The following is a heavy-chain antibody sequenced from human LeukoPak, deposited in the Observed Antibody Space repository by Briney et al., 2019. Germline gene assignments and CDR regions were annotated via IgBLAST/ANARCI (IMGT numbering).Heavy chain of an antibody. Sequence: GGSLRLSCAASGFTFSSYSMSWVRQAPGKGLEWVSAISGSGGRTYYADSVKGRFTLSTDNSTNTLYLQMNSSRAEDTAVYYCAKDNYHWLEHAFDYWGPGTLVTVSS. V-gene: IGHV3-23*01. CDR2: ISGSGGRT. CDR3: AKDNYHWLEHAFDY. D-gene: IGHD1-20*01. CDR1: GFTFSSYS. J-gene: IGHJ4*02.